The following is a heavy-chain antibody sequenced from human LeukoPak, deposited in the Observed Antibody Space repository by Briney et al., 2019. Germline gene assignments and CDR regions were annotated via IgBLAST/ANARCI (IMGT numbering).Heavy chain of an antibody. CDR1: GGAFSGHY. J-gene: IGHJ4*02. V-gene: IGHV4-34*01. Sequence: SETLSLTCAVYGGAFSGHYWSWIRQPPGKGLEWIGEINHSGDTKYNPSLKSRVSMSVDVSKDQFSLKLTSLTAADTAVYYCARGSRNYNNYEGADYWGQGTLVTVSS. D-gene: IGHD4-11*01. CDR3: ARGSRNYNNYEGADY. CDR2: INHSGDT.